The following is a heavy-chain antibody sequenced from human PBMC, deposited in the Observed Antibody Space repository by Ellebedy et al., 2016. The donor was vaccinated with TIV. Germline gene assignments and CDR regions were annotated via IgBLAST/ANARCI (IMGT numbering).Heavy chain of an antibody. D-gene: IGHD3-9*01. Sequence: MPSETLSLTCTVSGGSITSYYWTWIRQPPGKGLEWIGYIDDGGDTKYNPSLKSRVTMSVHTSKSQFSVKLSSVTAADTAVYYCARRSYDLSTGYYLVNYWGQGTLVTVSS. V-gene: IGHV4-59*08. CDR1: GGSITSYY. CDR2: IDDGGDT. J-gene: IGHJ4*02. CDR3: ARRSYDLSTGYYLVNY.